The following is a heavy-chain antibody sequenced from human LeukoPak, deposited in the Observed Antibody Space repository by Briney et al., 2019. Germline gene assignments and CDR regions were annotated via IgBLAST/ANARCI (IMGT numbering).Heavy chain of an antibody. D-gene: IGHD5-24*01. CDR2: IYYSGRT. Sequence: SETLSLTCTVSGGSISSYYWTWIRQPPGKALEWIGYIYYSGRTSYNPSLKSRVTMSVDTSKNQFSLKLSSVTAADTAVYYCARLGVMATMIDYWGQGTLVTVSS. CDR3: ARLGVMATMIDY. CDR1: GGSISSYY. J-gene: IGHJ4*02. V-gene: IGHV4-59*01.